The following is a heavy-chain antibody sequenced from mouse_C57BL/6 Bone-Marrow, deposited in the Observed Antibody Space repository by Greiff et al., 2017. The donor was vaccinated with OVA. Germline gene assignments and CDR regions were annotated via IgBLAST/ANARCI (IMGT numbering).Heavy chain of an antibody. J-gene: IGHJ3*01. CDR2: ISSGGSYT. V-gene: IGHV5-6*01. CDR3: ARHGGSFDD. Sequence: EVKLVESGGDLVKPGGSLKLSCAASGFTFSSSGMSWVRQTPDKRLEWVATISSGGSYTYYPAKVKGRFTISRDKANNTPYLQMSSLKSEDTAMYYCARHGGSFDDWGKGTLVTVSA. D-gene: IGHD1-1*02. CDR1: GFTFSSSG.